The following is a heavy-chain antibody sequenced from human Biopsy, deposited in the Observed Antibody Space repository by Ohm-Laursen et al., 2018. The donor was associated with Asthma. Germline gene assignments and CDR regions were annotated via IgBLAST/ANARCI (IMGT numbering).Heavy chain of an antibody. J-gene: IGHJ6*02. V-gene: IGHV1-18*01. CDR2: ISVYNGNT. D-gene: IGHD3-10*01. Sequence: SSVKVSCKTSGYTFNSAGITWVRQAPGQGLEWMGWISVYNGNTKVAQKLQDRVTMITDTSTSTAYMELRSLRSDDTAVYFCARAVDYSHYYGVDVRGQGTTVTVS. CDR1: GYTFNSAG. CDR3: ARAVDYSHYYGVDV.